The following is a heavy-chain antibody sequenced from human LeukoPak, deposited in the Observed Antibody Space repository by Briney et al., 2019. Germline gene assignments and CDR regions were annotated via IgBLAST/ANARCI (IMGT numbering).Heavy chain of an antibody. CDR3: ATLRGGYDTTDIDY. Sequence: GASVKVSCKASGGTFSRYAFTWVRQAPGQGLEWMGGIIPIFGTSSYAQKFQGRVTMTEDTSTDTAYMELSSLRSEDTAVYYCATLRGGYDTTDIDYWGQGTLVTVSS. CDR1: GGTFSRYA. CDR2: IIPIFGTS. D-gene: IGHD5-12*01. J-gene: IGHJ4*02. V-gene: IGHV1-69*06.